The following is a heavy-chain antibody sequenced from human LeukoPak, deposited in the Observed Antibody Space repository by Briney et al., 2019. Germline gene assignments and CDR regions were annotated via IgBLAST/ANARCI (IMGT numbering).Heavy chain of an antibody. CDR2: ISWDGGST. V-gene: IGHV3-43D*03. D-gene: IGHD2-15*01. Sequence: SGGXLRLSCAASGFTFDDYAMHWVRHAPGKGLEWVALISWDGGSTYYADSVKGRFTISRDNSKNSLYLQMNSLRAEDTALYYCAKGQGVAGGAPDVWGKGTTVTVSS. CDR3: AKGQGVAGGAPDV. CDR1: GFTFDDYA. J-gene: IGHJ6*04.